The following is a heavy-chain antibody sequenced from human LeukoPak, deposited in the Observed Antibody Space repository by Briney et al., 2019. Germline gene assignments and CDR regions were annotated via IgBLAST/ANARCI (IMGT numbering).Heavy chain of an antibody. V-gene: IGHV3-30*02. CDR3: ATRYCSSTSCYRGAFDI. CDR2: IRYDGSNK. J-gene: IGHJ3*02. CDR1: GFTFSSYG. Sequence: GGSLRLSCAASGFTFSSYGMHWVRQAPGKGLEWVAFIRYDGSNKYYADSVKGRFTISRDNSKNTLYLQMNSLRAEDTAVYYCATRYCSSTSCYRGAFDIWGQGTMVTVSS. D-gene: IGHD2-2*01.